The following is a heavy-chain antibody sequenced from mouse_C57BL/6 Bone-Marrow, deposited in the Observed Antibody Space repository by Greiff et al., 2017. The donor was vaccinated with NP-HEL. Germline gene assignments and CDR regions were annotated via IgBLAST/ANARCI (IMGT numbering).Heavy chain of an antibody. D-gene: IGHD2-2*01. CDR3: ARWGYLYAMYY. CDR2: IYPGSGGT. V-gene: IGHV1-54*01. J-gene: IGHJ4*01. Sequence: VQRVESGAELVRPGTSVKVSCKASGYAFPNYLIEWVKPRPGQGLEWIGVIYPGSGGTSYNEKFKGKATLTADKSSSTAYMQLSSLTSEDSAVDICARWGYLYAMYYCGQGTSVTVSS. CDR1: GYAFPNYL.